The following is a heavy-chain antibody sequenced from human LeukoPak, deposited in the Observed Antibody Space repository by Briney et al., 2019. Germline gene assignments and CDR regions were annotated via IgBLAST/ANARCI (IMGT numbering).Heavy chain of an antibody. CDR1: GFTFSSYA. Sequence: GGSLRLSCAVSGFTFSSYAMSWVRQAPGKGLEWVSAISGNGGSTYYADSVKGRFTISRDNTKNTLYLQVNSLRAEDTAIYYCAKETWGATPFGGQEPLVTVS. CDR2: ISGNGGST. V-gene: IGHV3-23*01. D-gene: IGHD1-26*01. J-gene: IGHJ4*02. CDR3: AKETWGATPF.